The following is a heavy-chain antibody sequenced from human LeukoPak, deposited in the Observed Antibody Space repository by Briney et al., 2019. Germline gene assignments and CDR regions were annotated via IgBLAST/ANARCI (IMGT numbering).Heavy chain of an antibody. Sequence: KSGGSLRLSCAASGFTFSSYSINWVRQAPGKGLEWVSSISSSSNTIYYADSVKGRFTISRDNAKNSLSLQMNSLRADDTAVYYCARDRIQLWFDAFDIWGQGTMVTVSS. V-gene: IGHV3-48*04. D-gene: IGHD5-18*01. J-gene: IGHJ3*02. CDR3: ARDRIQLWFDAFDI. CDR1: GFTFSSYS. CDR2: ISSSSNTI.